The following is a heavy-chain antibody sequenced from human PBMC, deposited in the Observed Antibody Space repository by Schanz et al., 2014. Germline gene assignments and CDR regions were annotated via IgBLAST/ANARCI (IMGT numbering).Heavy chain of an antibody. D-gene: IGHD3-22*01. CDR3: AREVGLYDRGWFDP. CDR2: MNPNSGNP. J-gene: IGHJ5*02. Sequence: QVQVVQSGAEVKKPGASVKVSCTASGYTFTSYDINWVRQAPGQGLEWLGWMNPNSGNPGYAQKFQGRVTVTTDTSTSTAYMELSSLRSEDTAVYYCAREVGLYDRGWFDPWGQGALVTVSS. CDR1: GYTFTSYD. V-gene: IGHV1-8*01.